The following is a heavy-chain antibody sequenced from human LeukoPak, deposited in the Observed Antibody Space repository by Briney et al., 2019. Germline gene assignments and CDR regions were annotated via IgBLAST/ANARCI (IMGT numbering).Heavy chain of an antibody. Sequence: PSETLSLTCTVSGGSISSSSYYWGWIRQPPGKGLEWIGSIYYSGSTYYNPSLKSRVTISVDTSKNQFSLKLSSVTAADTAVYYCARGLEHDSSGYYYYMDVWGKGTTVTVSS. J-gene: IGHJ6*03. CDR1: GGSISSSSYY. V-gene: IGHV4-39*07. CDR2: IYYSGST. D-gene: IGHD3-22*01. CDR3: ARGLEHDSSGYYYYMDV.